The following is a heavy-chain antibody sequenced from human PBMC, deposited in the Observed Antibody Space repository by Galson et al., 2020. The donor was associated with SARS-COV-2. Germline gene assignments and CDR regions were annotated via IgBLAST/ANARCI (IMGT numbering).Heavy chain of an antibody. V-gene: IGHV1-24*01. CDR3: ATTVVLRFLEWLLPPSQSLDY. CDR2: FDPEDGET. D-gene: IGHD3-3*01. J-gene: IGHJ4*02. Sequence: ASVKVSCKVSGYTLTELSMHWVRPAPGKGLEWMGGFDPEDGETIYAQKFQGRVTMTEDTSTDTAYMELSSLRSEDTAVYYCATTVVLRFLEWLLPPSQSLDYWGQGTLVTVSS. CDR1: GYTLTELS.